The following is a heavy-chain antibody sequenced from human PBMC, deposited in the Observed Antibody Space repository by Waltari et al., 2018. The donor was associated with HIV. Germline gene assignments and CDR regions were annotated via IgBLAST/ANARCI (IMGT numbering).Heavy chain of an antibody. CDR1: GYTFTGYY. V-gene: IGHV1-2*02. CDR2: INPNIGAT. Sequence: QVQLVQSGAEVKKPGASVKVSCKASGYTFTGYYMHWVRQAPGQGLEWMGWINPNIGATNYAQTFHGRITMNPDTPIKTACMGLTRLRSDDTAVYYCARLRVEPSLYGRDVWGQGTTVTVSS. D-gene: IGHD3-16*01. CDR3: ARLRVEPSLYGRDV. J-gene: IGHJ6*02.